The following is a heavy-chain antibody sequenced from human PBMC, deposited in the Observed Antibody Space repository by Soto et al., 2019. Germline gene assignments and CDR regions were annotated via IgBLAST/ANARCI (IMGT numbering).Heavy chain of an antibody. CDR1: GFTFSTYA. D-gene: IGHD2-15*01. Sequence: QVQLVESGGGVVQPGRFLRLSCAASGFTFSTYAMYWVRQAPGKGLEWVAVISFDGSNKFYADSVRGRFTISRDNSKNTLYLRMHSLSAEDTAVYYCASPNCNRGSCYWAFFDSWGQGTLVTVSS. J-gene: IGHJ4*02. V-gene: IGHV3-30*03. CDR3: ASPNCNRGSCYWAFFDS. CDR2: ISFDGSNK.